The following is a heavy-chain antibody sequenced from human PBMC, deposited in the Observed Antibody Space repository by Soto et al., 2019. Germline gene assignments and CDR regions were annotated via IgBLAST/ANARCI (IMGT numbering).Heavy chain of an antibody. J-gene: IGHJ4*02. Sequence: QITLNESGPTVVKPTETLTLTCTFSGFSLTTSGVGVGWVRQSPGKAPEWLAFIYWDDDKRYSTSLKSRLTITNDTSKNQVVLTMANVHPADTATYYCAHRVLRAVFGLVTTTAIYFDFWGQGTPVVVSS. D-gene: IGHD3-3*01. CDR1: GFSLTTSGVG. CDR2: IYWDDDK. CDR3: AHRVLRAVFGLVTTTAIYFDF. V-gene: IGHV2-5*02.